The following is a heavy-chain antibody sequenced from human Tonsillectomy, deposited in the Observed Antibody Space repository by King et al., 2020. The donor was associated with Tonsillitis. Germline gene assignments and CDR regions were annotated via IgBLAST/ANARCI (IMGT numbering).Heavy chain of an antibody. J-gene: IGHJ4*02. D-gene: IGHD3-3*01. CDR3: ARTWRIWSGYSAPDY. Sequence: QLVQSGAEVKKPGSSVKVSCKASGGSFSSNAINWVRQAPGQGLEWMGGITPIFGTTNYAQKFQGRVTLTADESTSTAYMELSSLRSEDTAVYYCARTWRIWSGYSAPDYWGQGTVVTVSS. V-gene: IGHV1-69*01. CDR2: ITPIFGTT. CDR1: GGSFSSNA.